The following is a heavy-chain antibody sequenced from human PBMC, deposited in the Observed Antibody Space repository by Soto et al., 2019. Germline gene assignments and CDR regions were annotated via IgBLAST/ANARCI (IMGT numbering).Heavy chain of an antibody. CDR3: TAPFPYCSGGSCLIDY. J-gene: IGHJ4*02. CDR2: IKSKTDGGTT. CDR1: GFTFSNAW. V-gene: IGHV3-15*01. Sequence: GGSLRLSCAASGFTFSNAWMSWVRQAPGKGLEWVGRIKSKTDGGTTDYAAPVKGRFTISRDDSKNTLYLQMNSLKTEDTAVYYCTAPFPYCSGGSCLIDYWGQGTLVTVSS. D-gene: IGHD2-15*01.